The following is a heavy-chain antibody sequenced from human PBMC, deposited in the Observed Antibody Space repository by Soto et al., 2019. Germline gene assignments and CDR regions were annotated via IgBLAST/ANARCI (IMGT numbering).Heavy chain of an antibody. D-gene: IGHD3-3*01. Sequence: ASVKVSCQASGYTFTHHYIHWVRQAPGQGLDWVGVINPSGGRTNYAQKFQGRVTMTGDTSTRTVYMELSSLRSEDTAVYYCVRGATLRFLEWHDSSFDYWGQGTVVTVSS. CDR3: VRGATLRFLEWHDSSFDY. CDR2: INPSGGRT. CDR1: GYTFTHHY. V-gene: IGHV1-46*01. J-gene: IGHJ4*02.